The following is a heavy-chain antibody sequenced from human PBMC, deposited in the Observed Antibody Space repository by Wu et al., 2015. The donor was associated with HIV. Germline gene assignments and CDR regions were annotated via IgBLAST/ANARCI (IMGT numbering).Heavy chain of an antibody. D-gene: IGHD3-22*01. CDR3: ALSTYYYDSRDAFDI. CDR1: GGTFTSYA. CDR2: IIPLLNTT. Sequence: QVQLVQSGAEVKKPGSSVRVSCTASGGTFTSYAVSWVRQAPGQGLEWMGGIIPLLNTTIYAQKFQGRVTITTDESTNTAYMELSSLRSEDTAVYYCALSTYYYDSRDAFDIWGQGTMVTVSS. J-gene: IGHJ3*02. V-gene: IGHV1-69*05.